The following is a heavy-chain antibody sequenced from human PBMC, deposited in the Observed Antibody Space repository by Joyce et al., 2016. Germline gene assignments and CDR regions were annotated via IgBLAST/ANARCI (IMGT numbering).Heavy chain of an antibody. CDR3: ARTGGSYYDYYYYGLDV. J-gene: IGHJ6*02. CDR2: SSSDESST. D-gene: IGHD1-26*01. CDR1: GFTFSSYW. Sequence: EVQLVESGGGLVQPGGSLRLSCTASGFTFSSYWMHWVRQVSGKGLVWVSHSSSDESSTSYADSVKGRFTISRDNAKNTLYLHMNSLRTEDTAVYYCARTGGSYYDYYYYGLDVWGQGTTVIVSS. V-gene: IGHV3-74*01.